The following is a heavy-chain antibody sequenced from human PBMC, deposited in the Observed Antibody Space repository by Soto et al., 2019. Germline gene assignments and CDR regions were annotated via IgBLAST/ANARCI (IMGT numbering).Heavy chain of an antibody. Sequence: VQLMQSGAEVKKPGSSVKVSCKASGGTFSSHSINWVRQAPGQGLEWMGGIITLFGTANYAQNFQGRVTITADQSTSTPYMELNSLRSDDTAVYYCAREVGYGDFSAALLDWGQGTLVTVSS. D-gene: IGHD4-17*01. J-gene: IGHJ4*02. CDR3: AREVGYGDFSAALLD. CDR1: GGTFSSHS. CDR2: IITLFGTA. V-gene: IGHV1-69*01.